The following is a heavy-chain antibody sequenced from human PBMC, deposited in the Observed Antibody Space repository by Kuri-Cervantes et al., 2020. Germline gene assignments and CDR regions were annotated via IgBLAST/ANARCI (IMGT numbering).Heavy chain of an antibody. V-gene: IGHV3-30-3*01. Sequence: GESLKISCAASGFTFSSYAMHWVCQAPGKGLEWVAVISYDGSNKYYADSVKGRFTISRDNSKNTLYLQMNSLRAEDTAVYYCARDGPVIYYYYYGMDVWGQGTTVTVSS. D-gene: IGHD3/OR15-3a*01. J-gene: IGHJ6*02. CDR3: ARDGPVIYYYYYGMDV. CDR1: GFTFSSYA. CDR2: ISYDGSNK.